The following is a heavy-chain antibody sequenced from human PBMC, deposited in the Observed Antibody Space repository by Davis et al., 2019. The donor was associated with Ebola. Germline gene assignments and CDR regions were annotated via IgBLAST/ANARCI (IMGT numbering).Heavy chain of an antibody. Sequence: SGPTLVKPTQTLTLTCTFSGFSLSASGVGVGWIRQPPGKALEWLALIYWDDDKRYSPSLQNRLTITRDTAKNQVVLTMADMDPMDTATYYCTRLAYTNGWFYFDSWGQGSLVTVSS. V-gene: IGHV2-5*02. CDR1: GFSLSASGVG. J-gene: IGHJ4*02. CDR2: IYWDDDK. CDR3: TRLAYTNGWFYFDS. D-gene: IGHD2-8*01.